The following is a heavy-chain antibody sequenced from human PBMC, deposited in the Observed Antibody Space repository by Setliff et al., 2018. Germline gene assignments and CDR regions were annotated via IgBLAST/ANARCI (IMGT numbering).Heavy chain of an antibody. J-gene: IGHJ4*02. V-gene: IGHV3-23*01. CDR1: GFTFRSYA. CDR2: ISGSGGST. CDR3: VRDSGKFSFDF. D-gene: IGHD1-26*01. Sequence: ASVKVSCAASGFTFRSYAMSWVRQAPGKGPEWVSAISGSGGSTYYADSVKGRFNISRDNSKNSFYLQMTSLTTEDTAVYYCVRDSGKFSFDFWGQGTLVTVSS.